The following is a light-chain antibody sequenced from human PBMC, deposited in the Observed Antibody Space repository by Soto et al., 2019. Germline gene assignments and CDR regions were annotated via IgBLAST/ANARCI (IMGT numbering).Light chain of an antibody. CDR3: QQCYCSPDT. CDR1: QSIDNY. J-gene: IGKJ1*01. V-gene: IGKV1-39*01. CDR2: AAS. Sequence: DIQMTQSPSSLSASVGDRVTITCRESQSIDNYLNWYQQKPGKAPNLLIYAASTLLSGVPSRFSGRGCGTHFTLSISSLQPEDFATYYCQQCYCSPDTFGQGTKVEIK.